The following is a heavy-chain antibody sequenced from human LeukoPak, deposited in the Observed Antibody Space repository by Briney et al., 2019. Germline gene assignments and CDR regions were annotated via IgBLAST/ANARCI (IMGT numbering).Heavy chain of an antibody. J-gene: IGHJ4*02. CDR3: ATIAVAGHFDY. CDR2: IYYSGST. D-gene: IGHD6-19*01. V-gene: IGHV4-39*07. CDR1: GGSISSSSYY. Sequence: PSETLSLTCTVSGGSISSSSYYWGWIRQPPGKGLGWIGSIYYSGSTYYNPSLKSRVTISLDTSKNQFSLKLSSVTAADTAVYYCATIAVAGHFDYWGQGTLVTVSS.